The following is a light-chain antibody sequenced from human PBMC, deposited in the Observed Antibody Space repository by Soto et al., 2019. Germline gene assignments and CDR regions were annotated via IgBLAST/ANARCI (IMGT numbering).Light chain of an antibody. CDR1: QSLISS. Sequence: EIVMTQSPATLSVSPGERATLSCRASQSLISSLAWDQQKPGQHPRLLIYDASTRATAIPARFSGSGSGTELPLTIRSLQPEHYEVYYCLKYFRWRTFGQGTTVDIQ. CDR2: DAS. CDR3: LKYFRWRT. V-gene: IGKV3-15*01. J-gene: IGKJ1*01.